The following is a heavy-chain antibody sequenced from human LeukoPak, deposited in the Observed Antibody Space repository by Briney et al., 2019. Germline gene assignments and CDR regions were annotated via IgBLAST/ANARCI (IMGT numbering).Heavy chain of an antibody. Sequence: GGSLRLSCAASGFTFSGSAMHWVRQASGKGLEWVGRIRSKANSYATAYAASVKGRFTISRDDSKNTVYLQMNSLKTEDTAVYYCTRLLVGATAHWGQGTLVTVSS. CDR1: GFTFSGSA. D-gene: IGHD1-26*01. V-gene: IGHV3-73*01. CDR2: IRSKANSYAT. J-gene: IGHJ4*02. CDR3: TRLLVGATAH.